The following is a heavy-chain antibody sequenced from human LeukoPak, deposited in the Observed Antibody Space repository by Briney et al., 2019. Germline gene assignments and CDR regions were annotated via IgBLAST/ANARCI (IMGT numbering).Heavy chain of an antibody. V-gene: IGHV3-74*01. J-gene: IGHJ3*02. Sequence: GGSLRLSCAASGFXFSSYWIHWVRQAPGKGLVWVSRITSDGSSTSYADSVKGRFTISRDNAKNTLYLQMNSLRAEDTAVYYCARDGGDDAFDIWGQGTMVTVSS. CDR2: ITSDGSST. D-gene: IGHD3-10*01. CDR1: GFXFSSYW. CDR3: ARDGGDDAFDI.